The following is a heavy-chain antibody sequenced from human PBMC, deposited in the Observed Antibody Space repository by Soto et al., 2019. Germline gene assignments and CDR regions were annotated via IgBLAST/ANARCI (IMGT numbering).Heavy chain of an antibody. D-gene: IGHD4-17*01. CDR1: GFTFSDAR. V-gene: IGHV3-15*01. CDR3: IGTNYGDYGAY. CDR2: IKSKTDGGTT. Sequence: EVQLVESGGGLVKPGESLRLSCAASGFTFSDARMTWVRQAPGKGLEWVGRIKSKTDGGTTDYAAPVKGRFTISRDDSKNTLYLPMNSLKTEDTAVYYCIGTNYGDYGAYWGQGTLVTVSS. J-gene: IGHJ4*02.